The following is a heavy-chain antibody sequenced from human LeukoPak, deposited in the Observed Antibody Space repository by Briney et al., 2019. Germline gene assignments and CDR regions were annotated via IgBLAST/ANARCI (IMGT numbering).Heavy chain of an antibody. J-gene: IGHJ3*02. CDR1: GFTLSSNT. V-gene: IGHV3-23*01. CDR2: IIGSGSTT. D-gene: IGHD2-2*01. CDR3: AKGSSSKVFDI. Sequence: GGSLRPSCATSGFTLSSNTMNWVRQAPGKGLEWVSAIIGSGSTTYYADSVKGRFTISRDNSKNALYLQMNSLRAEDTAVYYCAKGSSSKVFDIWGQGTMVTVSS.